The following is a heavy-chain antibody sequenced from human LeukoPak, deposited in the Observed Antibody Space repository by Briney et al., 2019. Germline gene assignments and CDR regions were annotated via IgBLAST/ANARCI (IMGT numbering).Heavy chain of an antibody. V-gene: IGHV4-59*01. CDR2: SYYSGST. D-gene: IGHD5-24*01. J-gene: IGHJ4*02. CDR3: ARGEMAFDY. Sequence: PSETLSLTCTVSGGSISSYYWSLIRQPPGKGLEWIGYSYYSGSTNYNPSLKSRVTISVDTPKNQFSLKLSSVTAADTAVYYCARGEMAFDYWGQGTLVTVSS. CDR1: GGSISSYY.